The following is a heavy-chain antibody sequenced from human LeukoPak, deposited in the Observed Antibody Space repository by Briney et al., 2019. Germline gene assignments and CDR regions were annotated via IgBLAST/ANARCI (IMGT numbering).Heavy chain of an antibody. CDR1: GFTFSSYT. CDR3: VREEAAAGFDP. Sequence: GGSLRLSCAASGFTFSSYTMSWVRQAPGKGLEWVSVIYSGGSTYYADSVKGRFTISRDNSKNTLYLQMNSLRAEDTAVYYCVREEAAAGFDPWGQGTLVTVSS. J-gene: IGHJ5*02. V-gene: IGHV3-53*01. CDR2: IYSGGST. D-gene: IGHD6-13*01.